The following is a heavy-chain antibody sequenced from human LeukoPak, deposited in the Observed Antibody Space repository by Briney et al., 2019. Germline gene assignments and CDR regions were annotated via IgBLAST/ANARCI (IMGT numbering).Heavy chain of an antibody. D-gene: IGHD6-19*01. CDR2: IYYSGTT. CDR1: YY. Sequence: YYMSWIRQAPGKGLEWIGSIYYSGTTYYNPSLKSRVTISLDASKNQFSLKLSSVTAADTAVYYCARQVGGGRWYFDYWGQGTLVTVSS. J-gene: IGHJ4*02. V-gene: IGHV4-39*01. CDR3: ARQVGGGRWYFDY.